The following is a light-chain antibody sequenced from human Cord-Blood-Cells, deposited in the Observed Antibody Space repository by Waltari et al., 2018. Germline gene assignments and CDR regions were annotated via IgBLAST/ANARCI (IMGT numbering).Light chain of an antibody. V-gene: IGLV1-44*01. CDR1: SFNSGSHN. CDR2: SNN. CDR3: AAWDDSLNGPV. J-gene: IGLJ3*02. Sequence: QSVLTQPPSASGTPGQRVTISCSGSSFNSGSHNVNWYQQLPGTAPKLLIYSNNQRPSGVPDRFSGSKSGTSASLAISGLQSEDEADYYCAAWDDSLNGPVFGGGTKLTVL.